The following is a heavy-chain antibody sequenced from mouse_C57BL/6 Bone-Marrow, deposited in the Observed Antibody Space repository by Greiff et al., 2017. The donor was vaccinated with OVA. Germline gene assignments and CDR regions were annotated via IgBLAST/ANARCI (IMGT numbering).Heavy chain of an antibody. Sequence: QVQLKESGAELARPGASVKLSCKASGYTFTSYGISWVKQSTGQGLEWIGEIYPRSGNTYYNEKFKGKATLTADKSSSTAYMELRSLTSEDSAVYFCARRGIYYYGSSYVAWFAYWGQGTLVTVSA. V-gene: IGHV1-81*01. CDR2: IYPRSGNT. D-gene: IGHD1-1*01. J-gene: IGHJ3*01. CDR3: ARRGIYYYGSSYVAWFAY. CDR1: GYTFTSYG.